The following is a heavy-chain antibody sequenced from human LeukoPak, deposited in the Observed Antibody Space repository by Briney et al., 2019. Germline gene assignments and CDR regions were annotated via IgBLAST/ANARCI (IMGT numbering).Heavy chain of an antibody. D-gene: IGHD1-26*01. J-gene: IGHJ5*02. CDR3: AKDRYSGSFNWFDP. Sequence: PGGSLRLSCAASGFTFSDYAMSWVREAPGKGLEWVSGISGSGGRTYYADSLKGRFTISRDNSKNTLYLQMNSQRAEDTALYYCAKDRYSGSFNWFDPWGERTLVTVSS. CDR1: GFTFSDYA. CDR2: ISGSGGRT. V-gene: IGHV3-23*01.